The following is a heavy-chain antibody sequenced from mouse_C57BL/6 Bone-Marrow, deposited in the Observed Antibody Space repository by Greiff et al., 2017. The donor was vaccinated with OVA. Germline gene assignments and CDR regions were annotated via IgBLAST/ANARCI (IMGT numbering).Heavy chain of an antibody. CDR2: ISSGGSYT. J-gene: IGHJ3*01. CDR1: GFTFSSYG. CDR3: ARPDYYGSY. V-gene: IGHV5-6*01. D-gene: IGHD1-1*01. Sequence: EVQLQESGGDLVKPGGSLKLSCAASGFTFSSYGMSWVRQTPDKRLEWVATISSGGSYTYYPDSVKGRFTISRDNAKNTLYLQMSSLKSEDTAMYYCARPDYYGSYWGQGTLVTVSA.